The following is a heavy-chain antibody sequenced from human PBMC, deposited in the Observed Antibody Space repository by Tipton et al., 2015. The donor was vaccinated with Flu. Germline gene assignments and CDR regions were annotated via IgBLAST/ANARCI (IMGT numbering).Heavy chain of an antibody. D-gene: IGHD4-17*01. V-gene: IGHV3-49*04. J-gene: IGHJ6*02. CDR2: IRSKRYGGTT. CDR3: TRDPVMTTVTPHHYYGMDV. Sequence: RSLRLSCSASGFTFHQYAMHWVRQAPGKGLEWVGLIRSKRYGGTTTYAASVQGRFTLSRDDSTSTGYVQMNCLKMEGTAVYYCTRDPVMTTVTPHHYYGMDVWGQGTTVTVSS. CDR1: GFTFHQYA.